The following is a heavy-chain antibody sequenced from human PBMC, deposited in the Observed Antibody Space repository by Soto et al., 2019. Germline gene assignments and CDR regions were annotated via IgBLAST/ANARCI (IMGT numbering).Heavy chain of an antibody. V-gene: IGHV4-30-2*01. CDR1: GGSISSGGYS. CDR2: IYHSGST. CDR3: ARDGGYKLRYYATKPDYFDY. J-gene: IGHJ4*02. Sequence: SETLSLTCAVSGGSISSGGYSWSWIRQPPGKGLEWIGYIYHSGSTYYNPSLKSRVTISVDRSKNQFSLKLSSVTAADTALYYCARDGGYKLRYYATKPDYFDYWGRGTLVTVSS. D-gene: IGHD3-9*01.